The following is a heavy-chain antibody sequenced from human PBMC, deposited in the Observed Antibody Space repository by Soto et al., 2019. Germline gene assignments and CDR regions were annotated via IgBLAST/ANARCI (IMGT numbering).Heavy chain of an antibody. V-gene: IGHV4-4*09. CDR3: AGHWGFGFDP. J-gene: IGHJ5*02. CDR2: IHTNGRT. Sequence: QVQLQESGPGLVKPSDTLSLTCTVSGVSVSSRYWSWIRQPPGKGLESIGYIHTNGRTNSSPSLKSRVSMSTDTSKNQLSLTLNSVAAADTAFYYCAGHWGFGFDPWGQGALVTISS. D-gene: IGHD3-16*01. CDR1: GVSVSSRY.